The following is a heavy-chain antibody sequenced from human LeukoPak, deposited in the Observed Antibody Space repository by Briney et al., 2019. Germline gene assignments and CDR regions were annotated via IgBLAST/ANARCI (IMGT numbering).Heavy chain of an antibody. CDR2: IIPIFGTA. CDR3: AREAKVIATEDIVVVPAAMPDYYYYMDV. V-gene: IGHV1-69*13. Sequence: ASVKVSCKASGGTFSSYAISWVRQAPGQGLEWMGGIIPIFGTANYAQKFQGRVTITADESTSTAYMELSSLRSEDTAVYYCAREAKVIATEDIVVVPAAMPDYYYYMDVWGKGTTVTVSS. D-gene: IGHD2-2*01. CDR1: GGTFSSYA. J-gene: IGHJ6*03.